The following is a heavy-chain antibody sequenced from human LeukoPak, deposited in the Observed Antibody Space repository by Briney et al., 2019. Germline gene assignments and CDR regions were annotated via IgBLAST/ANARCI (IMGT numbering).Heavy chain of an antibody. Sequence: SETLSLTCTVSGGSISSYYWSWIRQPPGKGLEWIGYIYYSGSTNYNPSLKSRVTISVDTSKNQFSLKLSSVTAADTAVYYCARMEGSYGDLDYWGQGTLVTVSS. CDR1: GGSISSYY. J-gene: IGHJ4*02. V-gene: IGHV4-59*08. CDR2: IYYSGST. CDR3: ARMEGSYGDLDY. D-gene: IGHD4-17*01.